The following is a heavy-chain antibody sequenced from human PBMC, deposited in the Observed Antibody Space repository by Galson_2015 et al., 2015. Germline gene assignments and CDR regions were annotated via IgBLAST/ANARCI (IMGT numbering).Heavy chain of an antibody. J-gene: IGHJ4*02. CDR3: ARHTYDILTGYPLYYFDC. V-gene: IGHV4-39*01. CDR2: IYYSANT. Sequence: SETLSLTCTVSGDSISSRSYYWGWIRQPPGKGLEWIGSIYYSANTFNNPSLKSRVTISVDTSKNQVTLELSSVTAADTAVYYCARHTYDILTGYPLYYFDCWGQGTLVTVSS. CDR1: GDSISSRSYY. D-gene: IGHD3-9*01.